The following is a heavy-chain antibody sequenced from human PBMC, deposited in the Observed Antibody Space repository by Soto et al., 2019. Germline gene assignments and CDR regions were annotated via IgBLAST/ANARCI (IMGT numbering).Heavy chain of an antibody. J-gene: IGHJ4*02. V-gene: IGHV4-34*01. CDR3: ARMVCSGGSCDSIDY. Sequence: QVQLQQWGAGLLKPSETLSLTCAVYGGSFSGYYWSWIRQPPGKGLEWIGEINHSGSTNYNPSLKSRVTISVDTSKNQFSLKLSSVTAADTAVYYCARMVCSGGSCDSIDYWGQGTLVTVSS. D-gene: IGHD2-15*01. CDR1: GGSFSGYY. CDR2: INHSGST.